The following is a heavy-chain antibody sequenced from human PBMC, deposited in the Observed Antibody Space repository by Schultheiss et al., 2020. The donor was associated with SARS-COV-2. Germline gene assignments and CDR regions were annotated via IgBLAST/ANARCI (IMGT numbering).Heavy chain of an antibody. CDR3: ARVGGWYLSDY. CDR2: MNPNSGNT. D-gene: IGHD6-19*01. J-gene: IGHJ4*02. Sequence: ASVKVSCKASGYTFTGYYMHWVRQAPGQGLEWMGWMNPNSGNTGYAQKFQGRVTMTRNTSISTAYMELRRLRSDDTAVYYCARVGGWYLSDYWGQGTLVTVSS. V-gene: IGHV1-8*02. CDR1: GYTFTGYY.